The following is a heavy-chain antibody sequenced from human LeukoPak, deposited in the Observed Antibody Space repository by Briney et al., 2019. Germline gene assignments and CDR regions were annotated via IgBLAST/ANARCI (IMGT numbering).Heavy chain of an antibody. Sequence: GGSLRLSCVVSGFTFINYGMSWVRQAPGKGLEWVSTIRASGDRTYYAESVKGRFTMSGDESKNTLYLQMSNLRAEDTAVYHCAVLAVPAVGYWGQGTLVIVSS. J-gene: IGHJ4*02. V-gene: IGHV3-23*01. CDR2: IRASGDRT. CDR3: AVLAVPAVGY. CDR1: GFTFINYG. D-gene: IGHD2-15*01.